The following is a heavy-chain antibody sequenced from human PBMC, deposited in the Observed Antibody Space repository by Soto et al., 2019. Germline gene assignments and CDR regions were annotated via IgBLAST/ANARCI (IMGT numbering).Heavy chain of an antibody. V-gene: IGHV4-4*02. CDR3: ARLVYDTRLNYMYFDF. CDR1: GVSLTSGNW. CDR2: IFHDGTA. Sequence: SETLSLTCAVSGVSLTSGNWWTWVRQSPQRGLEYIGEIFHDGTANYYPSFERRVAMSVDTSRNQFSLKLTSVTAADTAVYFCARLVYDTRLNYMYFDFWGPGALVTVSS. J-gene: IGHJ4*02. D-gene: IGHD3-10*01.